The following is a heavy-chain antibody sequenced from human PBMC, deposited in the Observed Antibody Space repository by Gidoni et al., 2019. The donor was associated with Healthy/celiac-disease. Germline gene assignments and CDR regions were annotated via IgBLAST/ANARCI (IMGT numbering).Heavy chain of an antibody. CDR3: ARNTYGDYTYFDY. Sequence: QVQLVESGGGVVQPGRSLSLSCAASGFTFSSYGMHWVRQAPGKGLEWVAVIWYDGSNKYYADSVKGRFTISRDNSKNTLYLQMNSLRAEDTAVYYCARNTYGDYTYFDYWGQGTLVTVSS. V-gene: IGHV3-33*01. J-gene: IGHJ4*02. D-gene: IGHD4-17*01. CDR1: GFTFSSYG. CDR2: IWYDGSNK.